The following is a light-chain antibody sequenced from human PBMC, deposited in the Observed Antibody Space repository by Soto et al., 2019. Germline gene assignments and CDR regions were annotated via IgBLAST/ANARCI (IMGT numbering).Light chain of an antibody. CDR2: NVI. Sequence: QSVLTQPRSVSGSPGQSVTISCTGTSSDVGGYNFVSWYQHHPGKAPKLMIYNVIQRPSGVPDRFSASKSGNTASLTISGLQAEDEADYYCCSYAGSSTLVFGTGTKVTVL. V-gene: IGLV2-11*01. CDR1: SSDVGGYNF. J-gene: IGLJ1*01. CDR3: CSYAGSSTLV.